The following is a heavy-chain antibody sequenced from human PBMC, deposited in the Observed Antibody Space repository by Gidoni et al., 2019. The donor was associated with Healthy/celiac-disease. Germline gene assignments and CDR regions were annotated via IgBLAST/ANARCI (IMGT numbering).Heavy chain of an antibody. CDR3: ASRGYSSGWYYFDY. CDR2: IYPGESDT. CDR1: VYSFTSYW. D-gene: IGHD6-19*01. V-gene: IGHV5-51*01. Sequence: EVQLVQSGAEVKTPGESLNISCKCSVYSFTSYWIGWVRKMPGKGMEWMGIIYPGESDTRYRPAFKGKVTISADKSIRTAYLKWRSLKASDTAMYYCASRGYSSGWYYFDYWGQGTLVTVSS. J-gene: IGHJ4*02.